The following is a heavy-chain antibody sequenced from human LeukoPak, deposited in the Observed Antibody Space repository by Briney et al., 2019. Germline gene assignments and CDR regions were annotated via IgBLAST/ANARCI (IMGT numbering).Heavy chain of an antibody. D-gene: IGHD6-19*01. CDR3: AKDARRSSGWWFFDH. Sequence: GGSLRLSCAASGFTFSSYSMSWVRQAPGKGLEWVSLISGSGDTTNYADSVKGRFTISRDNSKNTLYLQMNSLGADDTAVYYCAKDARRSSGWWFFDHWGQGTLVTVSS. CDR1: GFTFSSYS. CDR2: ISGSGDTT. V-gene: IGHV3-23*01. J-gene: IGHJ4*02.